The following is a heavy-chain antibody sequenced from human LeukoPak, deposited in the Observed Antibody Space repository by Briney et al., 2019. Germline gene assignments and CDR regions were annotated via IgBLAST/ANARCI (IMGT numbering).Heavy chain of an antibody. J-gene: IGHJ4*02. V-gene: IGHV1-69*04. CDR2: IIPILGIA. CDR3: ARDIGSGSYYEEFDY. Sequence: ASVKVSCKASGGTFSSYAISWVRQAPGQGLEWMGRIIPILGIANYAQKFQGRVTITADKSTSTAYMELSSLRSEDTAVYYCARDIGSGSYYEEFDYWGQGTLATVSS. CDR1: GGTFSSYA. D-gene: IGHD3-10*01.